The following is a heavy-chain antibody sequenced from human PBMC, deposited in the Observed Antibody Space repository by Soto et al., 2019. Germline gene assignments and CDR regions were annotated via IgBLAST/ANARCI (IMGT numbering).Heavy chain of an antibody. V-gene: IGHV1-18*01. CDR2: ISAYNGNT. Sequence: QVQLVQSGAEVKKPGASVKVSCKASGYTFTSYGISWVRQAPGQGLEWMGWISAYNGNTNYAQKLQGRVTMTTDTXTXXAYMERRSRRSDDTAVYYCARDPPYSSGWYAGFAPWGQGTLVTVSS. CDR1: GYTFTSYG. CDR3: ARDPPYSSGWYAGFAP. J-gene: IGHJ5*02. D-gene: IGHD6-19*01.